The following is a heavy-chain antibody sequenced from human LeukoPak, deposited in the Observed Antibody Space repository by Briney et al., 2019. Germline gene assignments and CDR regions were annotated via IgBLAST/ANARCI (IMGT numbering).Heavy chain of an antibody. CDR1: GFTFSGYI. CDR2: ISGSGSSI. CDR3: AKDNHHGSTYYFDY. V-gene: IGHV3-23*01. D-gene: IGHD2-15*01. J-gene: IGHJ4*02. Sequence: PGGSLRLSCAASGFTFSGYIMNWVRQAPGKGPEWVSGISGSGSSIDYADSVKGRFTIFRDNSKNTVDLQMNSLRVEDTAVYYCAKDNHHGSTYYFDYWGQGTLVTVSS.